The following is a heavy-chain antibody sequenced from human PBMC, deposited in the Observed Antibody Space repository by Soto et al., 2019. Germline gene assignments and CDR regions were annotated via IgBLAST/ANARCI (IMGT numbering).Heavy chain of an antibody. Sequence: QVQLVQSGAEVKKPGASVKVSCKASGYTFTSYAMHWVRQAPGQRLEWMGWINAGNGNTKYSQKFQGTVTITRDTSASTAYMELSSLRSEDTAVYYCARVKIKSDIDYWGQGTLVTVSS. CDR3: ARVKIKSDIDY. CDR2: INAGNGNT. J-gene: IGHJ4*02. CDR1: GYTFTSYA. D-gene: IGHD2-15*01. V-gene: IGHV1-3*01.